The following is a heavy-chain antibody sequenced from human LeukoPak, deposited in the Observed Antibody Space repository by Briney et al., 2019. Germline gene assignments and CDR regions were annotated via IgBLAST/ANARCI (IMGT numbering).Heavy chain of an antibody. CDR2: IWYDGNNK. D-gene: IGHD2-2*01. CDR1: GFAFNGYG. J-gene: IGHJ4*02. Sequence: GGSLRRSCAASGFAFNGYGMHWVRQAPGKGLEWVAVIWYDGNNKYYEDSVEGRFTISRDNSKNTLYLQMNSLRAEDTAVYYCARDCRFGSTTCHDYWGQGTLVTVSS. V-gene: IGHV3-33*01. CDR3: ARDCRFGSTTCHDY.